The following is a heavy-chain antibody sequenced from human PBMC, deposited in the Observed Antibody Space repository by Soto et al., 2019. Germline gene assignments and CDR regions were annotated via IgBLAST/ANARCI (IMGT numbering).Heavy chain of an antibody. CDR1: GGTFSNYA. CDR2: IIPIFGAA. D-gene: IGHD6-6*01. CDR3: ARGRGFYSSSDESYFYSMDV. Sequence: GASVKVSCKASGGTFSNYAINWVRQAPGQGLEWMGGIIPIFGAATYAQKFQGRVRVTADKYRGIAYMEVSSLRSEDTAVYYCARGRGFYSSSDESYFYSMDVWGQGTTVTVSS. J-gene: IGHJ6*02. V-gene: IGHV1-69*06.